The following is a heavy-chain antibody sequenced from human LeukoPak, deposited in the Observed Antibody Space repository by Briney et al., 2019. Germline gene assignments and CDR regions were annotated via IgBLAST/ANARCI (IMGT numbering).Heavy chain of an antibody. D-gene: IGHD6-13*01. CDR1: GFTFSSYG. Sequence: PGGSLRLSCAASGFTFSSYGMHWVRQAPGKGLEWVAFIRYDGSNKYYADSVKGRFTISRDNSKNTLYLQMNSLRAEDTAVYYCVRNTRYSSSWYPQIDYWGQGTLVTVSS. J-gene: IGHJ4*02. CDR2: IRYDGSNK. CDR3: VRNTRYSSSWYPQIDY. V-gene: IGHV3-30*02.